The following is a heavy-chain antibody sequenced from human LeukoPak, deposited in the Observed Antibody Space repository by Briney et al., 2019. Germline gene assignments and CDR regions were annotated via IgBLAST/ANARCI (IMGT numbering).Heavy chain of an antibody. CDR2: IYPGDSDT. J-gene: IGHJ4*02. V-gene: IGHV5-51*01. Sequence: GESLKISCKGSGYSFSSYWIGWLRQMPGKGLEWMGIIYPGDSDTRYSPSFQGQVTISADKYVSTAYLQWSSLKASDTAMYYCARHRGGNYYDASDYWGQGTLVTVSS. CDR1: GYSFSSYW. CDR3: ARHRGGNYYDASDY. D-gene: IGHD2-21*01.